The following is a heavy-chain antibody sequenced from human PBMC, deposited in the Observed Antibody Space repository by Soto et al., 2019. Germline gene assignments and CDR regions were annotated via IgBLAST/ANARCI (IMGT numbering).Heavy chain of an antibody. CDR3: ARRGYGSRWPNVYMDV. J-gene: IGHJ6*03. CDR1: GFTFSNYE. CDR2: ISNNGAHA. Sequence: GGSLRLCCAASGFTFSNYEMHWVRQAPGKGLEYVSGISNNGAHADYAKSVKGRFTISRDNSENTLYLQMGSLRAEDMALYYCARRGYGSRWPNVYMDVWGKGTTVTVSS. D-gene: IGHD6-13*01. V-gene: IGHV3-64*01.